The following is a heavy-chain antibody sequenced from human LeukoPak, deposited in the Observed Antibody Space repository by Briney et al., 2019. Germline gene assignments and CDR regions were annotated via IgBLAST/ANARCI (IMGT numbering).Heavy chain of an antibody. CDR2: ISWNSGSI. V-gene: IGHV3-9*01. J-gene: IGHJ4*02. Sequence: GGSLRLSCAASGFTFDDYAMHWVRQAPGKGLEWVSGISWNSGSIGYADSVKGRFTISRDNAKNSLYLQMNSLRAEDTAVYYCAKRGEWEPPDWGQGTLVTVSS. CDR1: GFTFDDYA. D-gene: IGHD1-26*01. CDR3: AKRGEWEPPD.